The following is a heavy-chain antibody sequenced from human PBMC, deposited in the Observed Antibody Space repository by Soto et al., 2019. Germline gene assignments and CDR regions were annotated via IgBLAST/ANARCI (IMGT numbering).Heavy chain of an antibody. D-gene: IGHD3-3*01. CDR3: ARVANWGYDFWSGHPGVYFDY. CDR1: GFTFSSYA. Sequence: GGSLRLSCAASGFTFSSYAMSWVRQAPGKGLEWVSAISGSGGSTYYADSVKGRFTISRDNSKNTLYLQLNSLRAEDTAVYYCARVANWGYDFWSGHPGVYFDYWGQGTLVTVSS. CDR2: ISGSGGST. J-gene: IGHJ4*02. V-gene: IGHV3-23*01.